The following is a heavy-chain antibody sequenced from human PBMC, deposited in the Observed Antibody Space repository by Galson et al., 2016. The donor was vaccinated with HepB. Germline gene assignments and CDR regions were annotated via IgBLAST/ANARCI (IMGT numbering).Heavy chain of an antibody. CDR2: IFPIFGTA. Sequence: SVKVSCKASGGTLSSYGISWVRQAPGQGLEWMGGIFPIFGTANYAQNFQDRVTITADESTTTAFMELGSLRCEDTAVYYFARMRESSDWDKPTYYFDYCGQGTLVTFSS. J-gene: IGHJ4*02. D-gene: IGHD6-19*01. CDR3: ARMRESSDWDKPTYYFDY. V-gene: IGHV1-69*13. CDR1: GGTLSSYG.